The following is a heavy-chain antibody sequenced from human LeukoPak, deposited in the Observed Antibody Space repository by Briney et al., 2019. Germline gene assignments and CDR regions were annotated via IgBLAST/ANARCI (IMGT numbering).Heavy chain of an antibody. CDR2: ISGSGGST. V-gene: IGHV3-23*01. CDR1: GFTFSSYA. Sequence: GGSLRLSCAASGFTFSSYAMSWVRQAPGKGLEWVSAISGSGGSTYYADSVKGRFTISRDNSKNTLYLQMNSLRAEDTAVCYCAKPIASRRAFDIWGQGTMVTVSS. CDR3: AKPIASRRAFDI. J-gene: IGHJ3*02. D-gene: IGHD1-26*01.